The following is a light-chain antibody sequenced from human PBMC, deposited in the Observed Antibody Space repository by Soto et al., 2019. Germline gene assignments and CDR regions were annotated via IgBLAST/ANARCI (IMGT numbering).Light chain of an antibody. J-gene: IGKJ2*01. CDR2: DVF. CDR3: QQYHSFSFT. CDR1: QSITYW. Sequence: DIQMTQSPSSLSASVGDRVTITCRASQSITYWLAWYQQKPGRAPKLLIYDVFNLQSGVPSRFSGSGSGTEFTLTISSLQPYESATYYCQQYHSFSFTFGQGTKLEIK. V-gene: IGKV1-5*01.